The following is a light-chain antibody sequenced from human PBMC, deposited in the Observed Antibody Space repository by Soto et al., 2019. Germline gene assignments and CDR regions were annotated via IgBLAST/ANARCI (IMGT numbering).Light chain of an antibody. V-gene: IGKV3D-15*01. J-gene: IGKJ1*01. CDR3: QQYNNWPSWT. Sequence: IVMTQSPATLSVSPGERATLSCRASQSVSNNLAWYQQKSGQAPRLLIYAASRRATGIPDRFSGSGSGTDFTLTISRLEPEDSAVYYCQQYNNWPSWTFGQGTKVDIK. CDR2: AAS. CDR1: QSVSNN.